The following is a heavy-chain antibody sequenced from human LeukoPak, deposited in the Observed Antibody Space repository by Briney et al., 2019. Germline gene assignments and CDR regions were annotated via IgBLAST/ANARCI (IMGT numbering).Heavy chain of an antibody. CDR2: ISAYNGNT. V-gene: IGHV1-18*01. Sequence: GASVKVSCKASGYTFTSYGISWVRQAPGQGLEWMGWISAYNGNTNYAQKLQGRVTMTTDTSTSTAYMEPRSLRSDDTAVYYCARDLGSSSSGYYFDYWGQGTLVTVSS. J-gene: IGHJ4*02. CDR3: ARDLGSSSSGYYFDY. CDR1: GYTFTSYG. D-gene: IGHD6-6*01.